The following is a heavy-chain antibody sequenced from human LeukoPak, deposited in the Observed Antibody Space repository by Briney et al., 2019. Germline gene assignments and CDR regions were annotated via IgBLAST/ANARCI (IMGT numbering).Heavy chain of an antibody. CDR3: AYGGFFFNY. J-gene: IGHJ4*02. V-gene: IGHV3-7*01. CDR2: IKQDGSQR. CDR1: GVAFSDVW. D-gene: IGHD3-10*01. Sequence: GGSLRLSCATSGVAFSDVWISWVRQAPGKGREWLANIKQDGSQRNYVDSLRGRFTISRDNTQNSLSLQMNSLRVEDTAVYYCAYGGFFFNYWGQGTMVTVSS.